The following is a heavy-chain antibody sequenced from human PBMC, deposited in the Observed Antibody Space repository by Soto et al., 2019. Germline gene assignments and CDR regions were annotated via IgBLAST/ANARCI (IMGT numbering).Heavy chain of an antibody. CDR3: ARALRFDSSGFDH. Sequence: SETLSLTCSVSADDLTSGDYYWTGLRQPPRKDLEWIGYIYDSGGTYHSPSLKSRLSISLDTSKKQLSLNLSSVTAADTAVYYCARALRFDSSGFDHWGQGALVTVSS. D-gene: IGHD3-22*01. CDR2: IYDSGGT. V-gene: IGHV4-30-4*01. CDR1: ADDLTSGDYY. J-gene: IGHJ4*02.